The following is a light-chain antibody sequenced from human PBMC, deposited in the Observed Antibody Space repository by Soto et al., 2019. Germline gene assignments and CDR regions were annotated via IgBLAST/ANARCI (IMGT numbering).Light chain of an antibody. V-gene: IGKV3-15*01. Sequence: EIVMTQSPATLSVSPGERATLSCRASRSVSSNLAWYQQKPGQAPRLLIYGASTRATGIPARFSGSGSGTEFTLTISSLQSEDFAVYYCQQYNNWPTWTFGKGTKV. CDR2: GAS. CDR1: RSVSSN. CDR3: QQYNNWPTWT. J-gene: IGKJ1*01.